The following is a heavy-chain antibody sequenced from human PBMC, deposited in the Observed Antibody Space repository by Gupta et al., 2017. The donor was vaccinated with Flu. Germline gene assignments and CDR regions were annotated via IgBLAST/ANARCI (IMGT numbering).Heavy chain of an antibody. CDR3: ARDLPSVLGTTDIDY. V-gene: IGHV3-21*02. CDR1: GFTFNKYT. CDR2: IGSSGNFI. D-gene: IGHD1-7*01. J-gene: IGHJ4*02. Sequence: EVQLVESGGGLVKSGGSLRLSCAASGFTFNKYTMNWVRQAPGKGLEWVSSIGSSGNFIYYADSVKGRFTVSRDNAKNSLFLQMNSLSVADTAMYYCARDLPSVLGTTDIDYWGQGTLVTVSS.